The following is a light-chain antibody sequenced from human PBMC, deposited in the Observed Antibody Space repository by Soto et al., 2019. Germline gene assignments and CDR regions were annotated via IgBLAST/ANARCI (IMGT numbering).Light chain of an antibody. CDR3: VQTIHWTWT. CDR2: KVS. J-gene: IGKJ1*01. CDR1: QILIDSDGNTY. V-gene: IGKV2-30*01. Sequence: VVRPQSPLPLPVTLGQPASTSGRSSQILIDSDGNTYLNWFQQKPGESPRRXIYKVSYRDSGVPEAFRSSGAGAECTRQISRVQDEDVLVVYCVQTIHWTWTFGQGTKVDIK.